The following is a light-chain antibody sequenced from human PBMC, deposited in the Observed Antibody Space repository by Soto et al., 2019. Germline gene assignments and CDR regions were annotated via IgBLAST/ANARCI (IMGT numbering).Light chain of an antibody. CDR2: GAS. Sequence: EIVLTQSPGTLSLSPGERATLSCRASQSVSSSYLAWYQQKPGQAPRLLIYGASSRATGIPDRFSGSGSGTDFALTISRLKPEDFAVYYCQQYGSSPRFTFGPGTKVDIK. CDR1: QSVSSSY. V-gene: IGKV3-20*01. CDR3: QQYGSSPRFT. J-gene: IGKJ3*01.